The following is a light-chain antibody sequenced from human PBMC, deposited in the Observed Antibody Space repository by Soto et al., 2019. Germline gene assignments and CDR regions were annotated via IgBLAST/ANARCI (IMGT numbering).Light chain of an antibody. V-gene: IGKV3-20*01. CDR3: QQYGSSPRT. CDR1: QSVTSSY. J-gene: IGKJ1*01. Sequence: ESVLTQSPGTLSLSPGERATLSCRASQSVTSSYLAWYQQKPGQAPRLLIYGASSRATGIPDRFSGSGSGTDFTLTICSLEPEDFAVYYCQQYGSSPRTCGQGTKVEIK. CDR2: GAS.